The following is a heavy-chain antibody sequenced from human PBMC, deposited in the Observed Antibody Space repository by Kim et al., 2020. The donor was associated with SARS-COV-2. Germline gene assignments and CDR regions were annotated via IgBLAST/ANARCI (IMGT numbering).Heavy chain of an antibody. CDR2: ISWNSGSI. CDR1: GFTFDDYA. J-gene: IGHJ4*02. V-gene: IGHV3-9*01. CDR3: AKDYYYDSSGPQHFDY. Sequence: GGSLRLSCAASGFTFDDYAMHWVRQAPGKGLEWVSGISWNSGSIGYADSVKGRFTISRDNAKNSLYLQMNSLRAEDTALYYCAKDYYYDSSGPQHFDYWGQGTLVTVSS. D-gene: IGHD3-22*01.